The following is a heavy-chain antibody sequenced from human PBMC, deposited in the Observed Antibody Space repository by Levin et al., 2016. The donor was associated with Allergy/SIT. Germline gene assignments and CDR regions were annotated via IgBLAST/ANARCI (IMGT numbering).Heavy chain of an antibody. V-gene: IGHV1-69*01. CDR2: IIPIFGTA. J-gene: IGHJ4*02. Sequence: WVRQAPGQGLEWMGGIIPIFGTANYAQKFQGRVTITADESTSTAYMELSSLRSEDTAVYYCARGAPEFGSYYSSFDYWGQGTLVTVSS. D-gene: IGHD1-26*01. CDR3: ARGAPEFGSYYSSFDY.